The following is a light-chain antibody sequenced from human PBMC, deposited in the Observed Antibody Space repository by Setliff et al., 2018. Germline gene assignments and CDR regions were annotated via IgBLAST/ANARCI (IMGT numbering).Light chain of an antibody. CDR1: SSNIGAGYD. V-gene: IGLV1-40*01. J-gene: IGLJ1*01. CDR2: GTN. Sequence: QSVLTQPPSVSGAPGQGITISCTGTSSNIGAGYDVHWYQQLPGAAPKLLIFGTNNRPSGVPDQFSGSKSGNTASLTVSGLQAEDEADYYCSSYEGSNNYVFGTGTKGTVL. CDR3: SSYEGSNNYV.